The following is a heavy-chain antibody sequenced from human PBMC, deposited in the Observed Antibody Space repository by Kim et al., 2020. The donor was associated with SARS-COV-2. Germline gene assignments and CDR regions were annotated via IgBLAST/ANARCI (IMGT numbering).Heavy chain of an antibody. J-gene: IGHJ5*02. CDR3: AKRGQGITMVRGVKLPNWFDP. D-gene: IGHD3-10*01. V-gene: IGHV3-23*01. Sequence: FTISRDNSKNTLYLQMNSLRAEDTAVYYCAKRGQGITMVRGVKLPNWFDPWGQGTLVTVSS.